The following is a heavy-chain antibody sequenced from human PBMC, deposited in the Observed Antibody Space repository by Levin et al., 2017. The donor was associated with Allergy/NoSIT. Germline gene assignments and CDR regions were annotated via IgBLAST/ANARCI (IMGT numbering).Heavy chain of an antibody. V-gene: IGHV3-15*01. J-gene: IGHJ3*02. CDR1: GFTFSNAW. Sequence: KAGGSLRLSCAASGFTFSNAWMAWVRQAPGKGLEWVGRIKKNPAGGATDYAAPVTGKFTISRDDSRSTLYLQMNSLKTEDTAVYYCVTGTLKPDHQGEAFDSWGQGTLVTVSS. CDR2: IKKNPAGGAT. D-gene: IGHD1-14*01. CDR3: VTGTLKPDHQGEAFDS.